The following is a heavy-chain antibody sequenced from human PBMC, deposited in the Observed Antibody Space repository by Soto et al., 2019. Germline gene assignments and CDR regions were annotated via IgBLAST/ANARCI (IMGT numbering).Heavy chain of an antibody. Sequence: ASVKVSCNASGYTFTSYQMHWVRQPPGQGLEWMGLLNPHGDSTNSTQKFLGRVTITADTSTSTFYRELSSLTYEDTAVYYCGRERSYDSSGYPSLRYWGQGALVTDSS. D-gene: IGHD3-22*01. V-gene: IGHV1-46*01. CDR2: LNPHGDST. J-gene: IGHJ4*02. CDR3: GRERSYDSSGYPSLRY. CDR1: GYTFTSYQ.